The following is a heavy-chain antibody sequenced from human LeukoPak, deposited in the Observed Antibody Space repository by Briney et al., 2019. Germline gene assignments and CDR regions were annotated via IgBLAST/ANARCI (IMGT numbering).Heavy chain of an antibody. J-gene: IGHJ4*02. CDR3: AGARYSYGLYFDY. CDR2: IYYSGST. D-gene: IGHD5-18*01. CDR1: GGSFSGYY. Sequence: SETLSLTCAVYGGSFSGYYWSWIRQPPGKGLEWIGYIYYSGSTNYNPSLKSRVTISVDTSKNQFSLKLSSVTAADTAVYYCAGARYSYGLYFDYWGQGTLVTVSS. V-gene: IGHV4-59*01.